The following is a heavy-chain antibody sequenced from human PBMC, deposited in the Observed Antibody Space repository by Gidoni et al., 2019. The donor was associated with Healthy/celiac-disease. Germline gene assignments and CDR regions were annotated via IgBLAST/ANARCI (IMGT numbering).Heavy chain of an antibody. D-gene: IGHD5-12*01. Sequence: EVQLVESGGGLVQPGRSLRLSCTASGFTFGDYAMSWVRQAPGKGLEWVGFIRSKAYGGTTEYAASVKGRFTISRDDSKSIAYLQMNSLKTEDTAVYYCTRGYSGYDAGGDYYYYGMDVWGQGTTVTVSS. CDR1: GFTFGDYA. CDR2: IRSKAYGGTT. V-gene: IGHV3-49*04. J-gene: IGHJ6*02. CDR3: TRGYSGYDAGGDYYYYGMDV.